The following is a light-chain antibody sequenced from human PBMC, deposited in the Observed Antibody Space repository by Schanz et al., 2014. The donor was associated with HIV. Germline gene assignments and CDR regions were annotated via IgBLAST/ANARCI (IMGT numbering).Light chain of an antibody. CDR1: SGDLGPYDY. J-gene: IGLJ3*02. Sequence: SALTPPASVSGSPGQSITISCTGSSGDLGPYDYVSWYQQHPGQAPQLLIYDVPYRPSGISNRFSGSKSAYTASLTISGLQSDDEAYYHCCSYAGTYTWVFGGGTKLTVL. CDR2: DVP. CDR3: CSYAGTYTWV. V-gene: IGLV2-14*03.